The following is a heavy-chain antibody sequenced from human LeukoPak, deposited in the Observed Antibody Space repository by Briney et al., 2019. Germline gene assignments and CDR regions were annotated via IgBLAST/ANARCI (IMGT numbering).Heavy chain of an antibody. J-gene: IGHJ6*02. V-gene: IGHV3-66*01. Sequence: PGGSLRLSCAASGFTVSSYYMTWVRQAPGKGLEWVSVVYSGGSIYYADSVKGRVAISRDNSQNTVFLQMNSVRVEDTAVYYCARSYSNHLFGMDVWGQGTAVTVSS. CDR1: GFTVSSYY. CDR3: ARSYSNHLFGMDV. D-gene: IGHD4-11*01. CDR2: VYSGGSI.